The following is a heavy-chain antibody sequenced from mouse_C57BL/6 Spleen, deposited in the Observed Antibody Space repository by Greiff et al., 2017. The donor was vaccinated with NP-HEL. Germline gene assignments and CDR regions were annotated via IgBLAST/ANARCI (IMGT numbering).Heavy chain of an antibody. V-gene: IGHV5-6*01. CDR1: GFTFSSYG. Sequence: EVQRVESGGDLVKPGGSLKLSCAASGFTFSSYGMSWVRQTPDKRLEWVATISSGGSYTYYPDSVKGRFTISRDNAKNTLYLQMSSLKSEDTAMYYCAREDKLLRSFDYWGQGTTLTVSS. D-gene: IGHD1-1*01. J-gene: IGHJ2*01. CDR3: AREDKLLRSFDY. CDR2: ISSGGSYT.